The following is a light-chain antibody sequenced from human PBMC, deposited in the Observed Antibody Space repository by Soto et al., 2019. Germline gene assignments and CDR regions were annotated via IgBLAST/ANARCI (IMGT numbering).Light chain of an antibody. CDR3: HQYAWSPLT. Sequence: EIVLTQSPGTLAFSPGERATLSCRASQSVPRSYLAGYQQRPGQAPRLVIYDASSRATGIPDRFSGSEYGTDYTLTISSLESEDFAVYYCHQYAWSPLTFGQGTRLEIK. V-gene: IGKV3-20*01. CDR1: QSVPRSY. J-gene: IGKJ5*01. CDR2: DAS.